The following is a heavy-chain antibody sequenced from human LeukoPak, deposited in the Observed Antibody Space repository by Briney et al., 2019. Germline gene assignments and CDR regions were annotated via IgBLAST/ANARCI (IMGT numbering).Heavy chain of an antibody. CDR3: ARRNHDVWNDDY. CDR2: MNPNSGNT. CDR1: GYTFTSYD. D-gene: IGHD1-1*01. V-gene: IGHV1-8*01. Sequence: ASVKVSCKASGYTFTSYDINWVRQATGHGLEWMGWMNPNSGNTGYAQKFQGRVTMTRNTSISTAYMELSSLRSEDTAVYYCARRNHDVWNDDYWGQGTLVTVSS. J-gene: IGHJ4*02.